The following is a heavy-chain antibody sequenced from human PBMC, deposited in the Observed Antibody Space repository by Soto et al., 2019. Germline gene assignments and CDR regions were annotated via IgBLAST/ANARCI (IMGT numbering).Heavy chain of an antibody. CDR2: IYSGGST. CDR3: ARVGSSPIYYYYGMHV. J-gene: IGHJ6*02. V-gene: IGHV3-53*01. CDR1: GFTVSSNY. Sequence: PGGSLRLSCAASGFTVSSNYMSWVRQAPGKGLEWVSAIYSGGSTYYADSVKGRFTISRDNSKNTRYLQMNSLRAEDTAVYYCARVGSSPIYYYYGMHVWGPGTTVTVFS. D-gene: IGHD6-6*01.